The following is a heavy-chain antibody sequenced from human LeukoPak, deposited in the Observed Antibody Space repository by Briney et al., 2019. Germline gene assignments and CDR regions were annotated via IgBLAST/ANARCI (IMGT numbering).Heavy chain of an antibody. J-gene: IGHJ4*02. D-gene: IGHD4-17*01. V-gene: IGHV3-21*01. CDR1: GFTFSSYS. CDR3: AREPSFDYGDYEVDY. Sequence: GGSLRLSCAASGFTFSSYSMNWVRQAPGKGLEWVSSISSSSSYIYYADSVKGRFTISRDNAKNSLYLQMNSLRAEDTAVYYCAREPSFDYGDYEVDYWGQGTLVTVSS. CDR2: ISSSSSYI.